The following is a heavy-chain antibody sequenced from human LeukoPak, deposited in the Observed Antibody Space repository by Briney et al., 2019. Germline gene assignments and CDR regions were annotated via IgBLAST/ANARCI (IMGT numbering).Heavy chain of an antibody. Sequence: GGSLRLSCAASGFTFSSFAMTWVRQAPGKGLEWVSHIRSSSETFYADSVKGRFTISRDNARNSLYLQMNNLRGEDTAIYYCARDAGNSGYGCDLWGQGTLVTVSS. V-gene: IGHV3-48*01. CDR2: IRSSSET. D-gene: IGHD5-12*01. J-gene: IGHJ5*02. CDR1: GFTFSSFA. CDR3: ARDAGNSGYGCDL.